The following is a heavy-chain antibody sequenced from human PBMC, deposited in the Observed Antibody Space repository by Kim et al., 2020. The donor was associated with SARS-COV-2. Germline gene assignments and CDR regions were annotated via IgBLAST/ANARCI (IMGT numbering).Heavy chain of an antibody. V-gene: IGHV3-30*02. Sequence: GRFTISRDNSKNTLYLQMNSLRAEDTAVYYCAKDMRYCSGGSCWYYYGMDVWGQGTTVTVSS. D-gene: IGHD2-15*01. CDR3: AKDMRYCSGGSCWYYYGMDV. J-gene: IGHJ6*02.